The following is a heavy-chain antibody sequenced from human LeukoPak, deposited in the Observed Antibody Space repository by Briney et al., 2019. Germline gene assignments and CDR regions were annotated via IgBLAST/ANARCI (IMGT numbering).Heavy chain of an antibody. CDR2: IRSKGSYGGTA. D-gene: IGHD4-23*01. J-gene: IGHJ4*02. V-gene: IGHV3-49*04. CDR1: GFNFGDYA. Sequence: PGGSLRLSCTTSGFNFGDYAMSWVRQAPGKGLEWVGFIRSKGSYGGTAEYAASVKGRFTISRDDSKTIAYLQMNSLKTEDTAVYYCATDYSGPKYWGQGTVVTVSS. CDR3: ATDYSGPKY.